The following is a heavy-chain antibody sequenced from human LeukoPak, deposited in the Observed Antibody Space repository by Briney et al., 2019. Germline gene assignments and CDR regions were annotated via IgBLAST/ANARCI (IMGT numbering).Heavy chain of an antibody. CDR2: IIPIFGTA. Sequence: SVKVSCKASGGTFSSYAISWVRQAPGQGLEWMGGIIPIFGTANYAQKFQGRVTITTDESTSTAYMELSSLRSEDTAVYYCARPTFKGWYYDSSGYPNWFDPWGQGTLVTVSS. CDR3: ARPTFKGWYYDSSGYPNWFDP. CDR1: GGTFSSYA. D-gene: IGHD3-22*01. V-gene: IGHV1-69*05. J-gene: IGHJ5*02.